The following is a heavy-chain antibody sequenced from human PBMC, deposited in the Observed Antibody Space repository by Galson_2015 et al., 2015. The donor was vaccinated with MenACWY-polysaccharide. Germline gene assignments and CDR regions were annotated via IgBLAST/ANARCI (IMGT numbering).Heavy chain of an antibody. CDR2: IKQSGSEK. CDR1: GFPFSDSW. V-gene: IGHV3-7*01. Sequence: ASGFPFSDSWMTWIRQAPGKGLEWVATIKQSGSEKCYVDSVEGRFTVSRDNAKNSLYLQMNSLRAEDTAVYYCARARSWSGYFAFDFWGQGTMVTVSS. J-gene: IGHJ3*01. CDR3: ARARSWSGYFAFDF. D-gene: IGHD3-3*01.